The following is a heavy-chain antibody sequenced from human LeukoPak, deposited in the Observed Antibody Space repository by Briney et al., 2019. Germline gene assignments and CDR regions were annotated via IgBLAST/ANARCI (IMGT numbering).Heavy chain of an antibody. Sequence: GGSLRLSCAASGFTFRSYSMNCLRQAPGKGLEWVSSISSSSSYIYYADSVKGRFTISRENAKNSLYLQMNSLRAEDTAVYYCARVSGYSSSSGALDYWGQGTLVTVSS. CDR2: ISSSSSYI. CDR1: GFTFRSYS. CDR3: ARVSGYSSSSGALDY. D-gene: IGHD6-6*01. V-gene: IGHV3-21*01. J-gene: IGHJ4*02.